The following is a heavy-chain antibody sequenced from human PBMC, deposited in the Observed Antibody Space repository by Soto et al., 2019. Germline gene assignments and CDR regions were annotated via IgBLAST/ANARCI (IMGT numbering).Heavy chain of an antibody. Sequence: ASVKVSCKASGYTFTSYGISWVRQAPGQGLEWMGWISAYNGNTNYAQKLQGRVTMTTDTSTSTAYMELRSLRSDDTAVYYCARGSSGWYSSYYYYYGMDVWGQGTTVTVSS. J-gene: IGHJ6*02. CDR2: ISAYNGNT. CDR1: GYTFTSYG. D-gene: IGHD6-19*01. V-gene: IGHV1-18*01. CDR3: ARGSSGWYSSYYYYYGMDV.